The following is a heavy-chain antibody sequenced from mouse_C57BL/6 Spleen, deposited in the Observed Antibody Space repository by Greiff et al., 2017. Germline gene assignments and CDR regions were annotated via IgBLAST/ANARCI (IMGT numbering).Heavy chain of an antibody. CDR1: GFTFSSYT. J-gene: IGHJ2*01. CDR2: ISGGGGNT. CDR3: ARHDYYGGDYFDY. V-gene: IGHV5-9*01. D-gene: IGHD1-2*01. Sequence: EVKLVESGGGLVKPGGSLKLSCAASGFTFSSYTMSWVRQTPEKRLEWVATISGGGGNTYYPDSVKGRFTISRDNAKNTLYLQMSSLRSEETALDYCARHDYYGGDYFDYWGQGTTLTVSS.